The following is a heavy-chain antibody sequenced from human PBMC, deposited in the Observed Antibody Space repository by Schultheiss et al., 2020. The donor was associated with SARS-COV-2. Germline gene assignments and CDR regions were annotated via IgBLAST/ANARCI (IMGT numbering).Heavy chain of an antibody. CDR3: ARGPRSRGRYYYYGMDV. Sequence: GGSLRLSCAASGFTFSSYWMHWVRQAPGKGLVWVSRINSDGSSTSYADSVKGRFTISRDNAKNTLYLQMNSLRAEDTAVYYCARGPRSRGRYYYYGMDVWGQGTTVTVSS. D-gene: IGHD6-13*01. J-gene: IGHJ6*02. V-gene: IGHV3-74*01. CDR1: GFTFSSYW. CDR2: INSDGSST.